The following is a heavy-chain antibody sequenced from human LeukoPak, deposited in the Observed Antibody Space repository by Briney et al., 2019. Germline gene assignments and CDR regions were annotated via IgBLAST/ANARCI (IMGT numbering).Heavy chain of an antibody. CDR2: IYHSGST. V-gene: IGHV4-30-2*01. CDR3: ARRYSSSGWYGLWYFDL. D-gene: IGHD6-19*01. Sequence: SETLSLTCTVSGGSISSGGYYWSWIRQPPGKGLEWIGYIYHSGSTYYNPSLKSRVTISVDRSKNQFSLKLSSVTAADTAVYYCARRYSSSGWYGLWYFDLWGRGTLVTVSS. J-gene: IGHJ2*01. CDR1: GGSISSGGYY.